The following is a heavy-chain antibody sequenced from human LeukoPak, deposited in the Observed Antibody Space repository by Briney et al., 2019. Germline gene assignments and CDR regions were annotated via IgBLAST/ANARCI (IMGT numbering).Heavy chain of an antibody. Sequence: GGSLRLSCAASGFSFRTYGMSWVRQAPGKGLEWVSTIGGSGSITYYADSVKGRFTISRDNSKNTLYLQMNSLRAEDTAVYYCARVKSSGFGGSYSVWGQGTLVTVSS. V-gene: IGHV3-23*01. CDR2: IGGSGSIT. J-gene: IGHJ4*02. D-gene: IGHD1-26*01. CDR3: ARVKSSGFGGSYSV. CDR1: GFSFRTYG.